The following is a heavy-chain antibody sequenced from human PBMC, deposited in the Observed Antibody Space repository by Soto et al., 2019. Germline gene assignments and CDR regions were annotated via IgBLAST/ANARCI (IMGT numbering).Heavy chain of an antibody. J-gene: IGHJ5*02. D-gene: IGHD6-13*01. CDR1: GYSFTNHW. CDR2: IYPGDSET. CDR3: ILSAPGLRWFDP. Sequence: EVQLVQSGAEVKEPGESLKISCEGSGYSFTNHWIGWVRQMPGKGLEWMGSIYPGDSETKYSPSFQGQVTISADRSVSTAYLQWGSLKASDTAIFYCILSAPGLRWFDPWVQGTLVTVSS. V-gene: IGHV5-51*01.